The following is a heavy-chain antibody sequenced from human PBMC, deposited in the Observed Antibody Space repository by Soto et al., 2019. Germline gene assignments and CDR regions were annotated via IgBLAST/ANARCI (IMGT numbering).Heavy chain of an antibody. J-gene: IGHJ4*02. V-gene: IGHV1-46*01. D-gene: IGHD2-2*01. CDR1: GYTFTSYY. Sequence: QVSLVQSGAEVKKPGASVKVSCKASGYTFTSYYVHWVRQAPGQGLEWMGIINPSGATTTYAQNCQGRVAMXXXTXXSTVYMELSSLSSEDTAVYYCARRDCFSSSCYFKYWGQGTLVTVSS. CDR2: INPSGATT. CDR3: ARRDCFSSSCYFKY.